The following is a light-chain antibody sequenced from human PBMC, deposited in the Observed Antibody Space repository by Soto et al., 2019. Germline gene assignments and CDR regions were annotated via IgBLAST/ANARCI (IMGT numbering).Light chain of an antibody. Sequence: QSALTQPASVSGSPGQSITISCTGTSSDVGGYDYVSWYQQHPGKVPKLMIYDVSNRPSGVSNRFSGSKSGNTASLTISGLQAEDEADYYCSSYTSSNTFVFGGGTKLTVL. CDR2: DVS. CDR3: SSYTSSNTFV. CDR1: SSDVGGYDY. V-gene: IGLV2-14*01. J-gene: IGLJ2*01.